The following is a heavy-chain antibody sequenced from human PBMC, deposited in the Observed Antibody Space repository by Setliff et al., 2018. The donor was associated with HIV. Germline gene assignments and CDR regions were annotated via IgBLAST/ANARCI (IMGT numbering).Heavy chain of an antibody. J-gene: IGHJ5*02. Sequence: SETLSLTCTVSGGSISTYYWSWIRQPAGKGLEWLGHIYASGSTNYNPSLKSRVTISLDTSKNQFSLKLNSVTAADTAVYYCARAISPQYYGSSGYYLAWGQGTLVTVSS. CDR1: GGSISTYY. D-gene: IGHD3-22*01. V-gene: IGHV4-4*07. CDR3: ARAISPQYYGSSGYYLA. CDR2: IYASGST.